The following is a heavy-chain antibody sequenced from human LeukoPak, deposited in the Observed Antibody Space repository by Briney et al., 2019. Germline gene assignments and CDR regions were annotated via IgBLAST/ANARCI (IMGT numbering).Heavy chain of an antibody. CDR3: AKDLFRGRTVVPTSPLDS. Sequence: GGSLRLSCSASGFTFDDYAMHWVRQAPGKGLEWVSGISWNSGTIAYADSVKGRFTISRDNAKNSLYLQMNSLRPDDTAFYFCAKDLFRGRTVVPTSPLDSWGQGTLVTVSS. CDR1: GFTFDDYA. CDR2: ISWNSGTI. J-gene: IGHJ4*02. V-gene: IGHV3-9*01. D-gene: IGHD4/OR15-4a*01.